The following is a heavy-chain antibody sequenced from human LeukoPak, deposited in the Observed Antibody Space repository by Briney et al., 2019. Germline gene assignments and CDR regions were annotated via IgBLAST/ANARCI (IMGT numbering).Heavy chain of an antibody. D-gene: IGHD4-23*01. CDR2: TYSGGST. J-gene: IGHJ4*02. CDR1: RFTVSSSF. CDR3: ARGADRWNYFDY. V-gene: IGHV3-53*01. Sequence: GGSLRLSCAASRFTVSSSFMSWLRQAPGRGLEWVSVTYSGGSTYYADSEKGRFTISRDNSKNTVSLQMNSLRAEDTAVYYCARGADRWNYFDYWGQGTLVTVSS.